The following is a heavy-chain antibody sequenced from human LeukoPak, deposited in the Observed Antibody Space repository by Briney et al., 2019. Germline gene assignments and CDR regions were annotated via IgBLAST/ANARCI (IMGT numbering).Heavy chain of an antibody. V-gene: IGHV4-34*01. Sequence: SESLSLTCAVYGGSFSGYYWSWIRQPPGKGLEWIGEINHSGSTNYNPSLKSRVTISVDTSKNQFSLKLSSVTAADTAVYYCARAPCSSTSCSRGVFDYWGQGTLVTVSS. J-gene: IGHJ4*02. CDR3: ARAPCSSTSCSRGVFDY. D-gene: IGHD2-2*01. CDR2: INHSGST. CDR1: GGSFSGYY.